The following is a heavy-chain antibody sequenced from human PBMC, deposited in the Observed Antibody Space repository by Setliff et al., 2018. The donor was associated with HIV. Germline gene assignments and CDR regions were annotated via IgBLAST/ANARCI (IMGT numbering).Heavy chain of an antibody. Sequence: SETLSLTCTVSGGSITSYYWNWIRQSPGKGLEWIGYIFASGTTKYNPSVTSRVTISVHASKNRFFLQLISLTAADTAVYYCARQGGYNSPLMVWGQGKLVTVSS. V-gene: IGHV4-4*09. CDR2: IFASGTT. D-gene: IGHD3-10*01. J-gene: IGHJ4*02. CDR1: GGSITSYY. CDR3: ARQGGYNSPLMV.